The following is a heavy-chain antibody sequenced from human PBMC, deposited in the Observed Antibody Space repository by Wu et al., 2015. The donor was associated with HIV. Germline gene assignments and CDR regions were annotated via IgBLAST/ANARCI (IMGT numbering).Heavy chain of an antibody. D-gene: IGHD3/OR15-3a*01. CDR1: GGTFNNYA. CDR3: ATHPGWTGVLDAFDM. CDR2: ILAVFGKS. V-gene: IGHV1-69*13. J-gene: IGHJ3*02. Sequence: QVQLVQSGAEVKKPGSSVKVSCRTSGGTFNNYAFSWVRQAPGQGPEWMGRILAVFGKSIYAQKFQGRLTITADEDTSTAYMEVSNLKYEDSAVYYCATHPGWTGVLDAFDMWGQGTLVTVSS.